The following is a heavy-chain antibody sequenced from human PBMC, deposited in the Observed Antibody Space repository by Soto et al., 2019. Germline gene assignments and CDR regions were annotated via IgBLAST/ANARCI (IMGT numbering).Heavy chain of an antibody. V-gene: IGHV3-30*18. CDR2: ISYDGSNK. J-gene: IGHJ5*02. CDR3: AKDPLFDP. CDR1: GFTFSSYG. Sequence: VGSLRLSCAASGFTFSSYGMHWVRQAPGKGLEWVAVISYDGSNKYYADSVKGRFTISRDNSKNTLYLQMNSLRAEDTAVYYCAKDPLFDPWGQGTLVTVSS.